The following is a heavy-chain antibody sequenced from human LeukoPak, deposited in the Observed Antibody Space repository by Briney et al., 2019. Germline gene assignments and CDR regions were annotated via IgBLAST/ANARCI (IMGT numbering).Heavy chain of an antibody. J-gene: IGHJ4*02. CDR2: ISYDGSNK. CDR3: ARDSDDYYDSSGYCFDY. Sequence: GGSLRLSCAASGFTFSSYGMHWVRQAPGKGLEWVAVISYDGSNKYYADSVKGRFTISRDNSKNTLYLQMNSLRAEDTAVYYCARDSDDYYDSSGYCFDYWGQGTLVTVSS. CDR1: GFTFSSYG. V-gene: IGHV3-30*03. D-gene: IGHD3-22*01.